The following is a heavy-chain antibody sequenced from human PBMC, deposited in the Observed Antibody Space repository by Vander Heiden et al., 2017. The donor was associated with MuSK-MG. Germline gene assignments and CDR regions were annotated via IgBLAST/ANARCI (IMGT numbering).Heavy chain of an antibody. CDR1: GFTFSSYV. J-gene: IGHJ4*02. D-gene: IGHD6-19*01. Sequence: EVQLLESGGGLVQPGGSLRLSCAASGFTFSSYVMSWVRQAPGKGLEWVSVISGSGGTTYYADSVKGRFTISRDNSKNTLYLQMNSLRAEDTAVYYCAKKPLYGSGWYLFDYWGQGTLVTVSS. CDR2: ISGSGGTT. V-gene: IGHV3-23*01. CDR3: AKKPLYGSGWYLFDY.